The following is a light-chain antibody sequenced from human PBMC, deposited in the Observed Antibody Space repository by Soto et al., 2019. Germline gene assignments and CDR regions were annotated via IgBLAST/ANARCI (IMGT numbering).Light chain of an antibody. CDR3: CSYAGSYPWV. Sequence: QSALTQPRSVSGSPGQSVTISCTGTSSDVGGYNYVSWYQQHPGKAPKLMIHDVSKRPSGVPDRFSGSKSGNTASLTISGLQAEDEADYYCCSYAGSYPWVFGGGTKLTVL. CDR1: SSDVGGYNY. CDR2: DVS. J-gene: IGLJ3*02. V-gene: IGLV2-11*01.